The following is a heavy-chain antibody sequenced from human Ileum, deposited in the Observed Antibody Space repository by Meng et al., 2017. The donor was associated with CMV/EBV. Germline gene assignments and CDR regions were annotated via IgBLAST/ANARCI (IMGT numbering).Heavy chain of an antibody. J-gene: IGHJ4*02. D-gene: IGHD3-22*01. CDR1: GFTFSTHT. CDR3: ARGASFKVVVVTKGLDY. Sequence: GGSLRLSCAASGFTFSTHTLHWVRQAPGKGLEWVAVISYDGNDKYYADSVKGRFTISRDNSKNTLDLQVNNLRPEDTAVYYCARGASFKVVVVTKGLDYWGQGMLVTVSS. CDR2: ISYDGNDK. V-gene: IGHV3-30-3*01.